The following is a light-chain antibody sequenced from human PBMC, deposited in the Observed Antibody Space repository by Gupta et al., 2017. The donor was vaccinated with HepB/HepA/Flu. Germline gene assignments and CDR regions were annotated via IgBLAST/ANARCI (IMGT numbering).Light chain of an antibody. CDR2: DDS. CDR1: NIGSKS. V-gene: IGLV3-21*03. CDR3: QVWDSSSDQLV. J-gene: IGLJ2*01. Sequence: SYVLTQPPSVSVAPGKTARITCGGNNIGSKSVHWYQQKPGQAPVLVGYDDSDRPSGIPERFSGSNSGNTANLTISRVEAGDEADDYGQVWDSSSDQLVCGGGTQLTVL.